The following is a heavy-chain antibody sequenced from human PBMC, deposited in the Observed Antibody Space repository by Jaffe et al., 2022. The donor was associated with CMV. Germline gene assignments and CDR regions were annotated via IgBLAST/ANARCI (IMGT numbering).Heavy chain of an antibody. CDR3: ARDLKGEDTNWYIP. Sequence: QVQLVQSGAEVKKPGASVEVSCKASGYTFTRHHIHWVRQAPGQGLEWMGMINPTGGATNYAPKFQGRLTMTRDTSASTVYMELSSLTSEDTAVYFCARDLKGEDTNWYIPWGQGTLVTVSS. J-gene: IGHJ5*02. CDR1: GYTFTRHH. V-gene: IGHV1-46*01. D-gene: IGHD3-16*01. CDR2: INPTGGAT.